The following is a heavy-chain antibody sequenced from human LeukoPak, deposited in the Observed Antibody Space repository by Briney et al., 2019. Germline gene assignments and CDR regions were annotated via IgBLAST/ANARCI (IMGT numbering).Heavy chain of an antibody. D-gene: IGHD5-18*01. CDR2: IYHSVST. CDR1: GYSINRGYY. Sequence: SETLSLTCTVSGYSINRGYYWGWIRQPPGMGLEWIGSIYHSVSTYYNPSLKTRVTISVDTSKNQFFLKLSSVTAADTAVYYCARTTEGGYTYNYFYYYYMDVWGKGTTVTISS. CDR3: ARTTEGGYTYNYFYYYYMDV. J-gene: IGHJ6*03. V-gene: IGHV4-38-2*02.